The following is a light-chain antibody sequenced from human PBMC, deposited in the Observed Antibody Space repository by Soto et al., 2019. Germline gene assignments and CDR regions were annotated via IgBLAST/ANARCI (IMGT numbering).Light chain of an antibody. Sequence: EIVFTQSTGTLSLSPGERATNSCRASQSVSSSYLAWYQQKPGQAPRLLIYGASSRATGIPDRFSGSGSGTDFTLTISRLEPEDFAVYYCQQYGSSPETFGQGTKVDIK. CDR2: GAS. V-gene: IGKV3-20*01. J-gene: IGKJ1*01. CDR1: QSVSSSY. CDR3: QQYGSSPET.